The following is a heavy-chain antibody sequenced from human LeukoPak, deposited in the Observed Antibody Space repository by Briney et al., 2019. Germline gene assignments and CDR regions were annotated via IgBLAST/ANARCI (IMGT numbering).Heavy chain of an antibody. CDR1: GGSFSGYY. CDR3: ARDVFSTGQFDY. J-gene: IGHJ4*02. Sequence: SETLSLTCAVYGGSFSGYYWSWIRQPPGKGLEWIGEINHSGSTNYNPSLKSRVTISVDTSKNHFSLKLSSVTAADSAVYYCARDVFSTGQFDYWGQGTLVTVSS. D-gene: IGHD1-14*01. V-gene: IGHV4-34*01. CDR2: INHSGST.